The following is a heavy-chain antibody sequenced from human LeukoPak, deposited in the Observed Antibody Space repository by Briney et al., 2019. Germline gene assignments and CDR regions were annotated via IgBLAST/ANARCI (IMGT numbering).Heavy chain of an antibody. CDR3: ERNPTATGSTCLYPTY. CDR1: GFTFNTYA. V-gene: IGHV3-33*01. Sequence: PGGSLRLSCAAYGFTFNTYAMHWVRHAPGRGLEWVALLYHDGSNKLYAISVRGRFTISRDNSRSTLYLQMDTLRAEDTAVYYFERNPTATGSTCLYPTYWGQGTLVTVSS. CDR2: LYHDGSNK. J-gene: IGHJ4*02. D-gene: IGHD1-7*01.